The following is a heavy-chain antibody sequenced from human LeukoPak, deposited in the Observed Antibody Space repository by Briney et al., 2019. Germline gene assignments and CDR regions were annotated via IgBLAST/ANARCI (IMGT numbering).Heavy chain of an antibody. CDR1: GGSISSGDYY. CDR3: ARWGCGWPSPYYFDY. J-gene: IGHJ4*02. V-gene: IGHV4-30-4*08. Sequence: PSQTLSLTCTVSGGSISSGDYYWNWIRQPPGKGLEWIGYIYYSGSTYYNPSLKSRATISVDTSKNQFSLKLSSVTAADTALYYCARWGCGWPSPYYFDYWGQGTLVTVSS. CDR2: IYYSGST. D-gene: IGHD5-18*01.